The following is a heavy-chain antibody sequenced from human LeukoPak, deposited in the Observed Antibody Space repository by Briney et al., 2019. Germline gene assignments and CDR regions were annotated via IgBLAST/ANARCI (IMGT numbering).Heavy chain of an antibody. V-gene: IGHV1-69*04. CDR3: ATTLAVAGPFDY. Sequence: ASVKVSCKASGGTFSSYAISWVRQAPGQGLEWMGRIIPILGIANYAQKFQGRVTMTRDTSTSTVYMELSSLRSEDTAVYYCATTLAVAGPFDYWGQGTLVTVSS. D-gene: IGHD6-19*01. CDR2: IIPILGIA. J-gene: IGHJ4*02. CDR1: GGTFSSYA.